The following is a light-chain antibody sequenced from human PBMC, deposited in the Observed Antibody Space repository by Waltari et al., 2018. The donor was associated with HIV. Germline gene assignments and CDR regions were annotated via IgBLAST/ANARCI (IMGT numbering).Light chain of an antibody. CDR3: QAWDSSTVV. V-gene: IGLV3-1*01. J-gene: IGLJ2*01. CDR2: EDN. Sequence: SYELTQPPSVSVSPGQTASITCSGDKLGDKYVYWYQQKPGQSPVLVLYEDNKRPSGIPERLSGSNSGNTATLTISGTQAMDEADYYCQAWDSSTVVFGGGTKLTVL. CDR1: KLGDKY.